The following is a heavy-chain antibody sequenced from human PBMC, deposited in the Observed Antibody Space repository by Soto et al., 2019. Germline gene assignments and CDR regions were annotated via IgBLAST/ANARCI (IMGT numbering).Heavy chain of an antibody. J-gene: IGHJ4*02. CDR2: IYYSGFP. CDR1: DGSITSGSYY. CDR3: ARLGDNWNDPWY. Sequence: SETLSLTCSVSDGSITSGSYYWGWIRQPPGRGLEWIGNIYYSGFPYYNPSLKSRVTISVDTSKNQFSLILTSVTAADTAVYYCARLGDNWNDPWYWGQGALVTVSS. D-gene: IGHD1-1*01. V-gene: IGHV4-39*01.